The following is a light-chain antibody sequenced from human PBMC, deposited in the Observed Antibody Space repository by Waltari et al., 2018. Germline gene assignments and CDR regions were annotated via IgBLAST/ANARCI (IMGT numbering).Light chain of an antibody. CDR3: QKYGTIPAT. CDR2: EAS. CDR1: QSISRY. J-gene: IGKJ1*01. Sequence: EIMLTQSPGTLSLSPGERATLSCRASQSISRYLAWYQHKPGQAPRLLIYEASSRATGIPDRFSGSGSGTDFSLTISRLEPEDFAVYYCQKYGTIPATFGQGTKVEIK. V-gene: IGKV3-20*01.